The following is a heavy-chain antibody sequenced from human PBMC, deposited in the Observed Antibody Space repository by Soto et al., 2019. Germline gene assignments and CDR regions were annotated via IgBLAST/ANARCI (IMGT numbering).Heavy chain of an antibody. CDR2: IYYSGST. CDR3: ARDRNAYYDSSGYFWFDP. D-gene: IGHD3-22*01. V-gene: IGHV4-59*01. Sequence: SETLSLTCPVSGGSISSYYWSWIRQPPGKGLEWIGYIYYSGSTNYNPSLKSRVTISVDTSKNQFSLKLSSVTAADTAVYYCARDRNAYYDSSGYFWFDPWGQGTLVTVSS. J-gene: IGHJ5*02. CDR1: GGSISSYY.